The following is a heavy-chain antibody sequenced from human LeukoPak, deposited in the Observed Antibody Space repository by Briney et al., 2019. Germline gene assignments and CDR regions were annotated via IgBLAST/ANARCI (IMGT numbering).Heavy chain of an antibody. Sequence: SETLSLTCTVSGGSISSYYWGWIRQPPGKGLEWIGSIYYSGSTYYNPSLKSRVTISVDTSKNQFSLKLSSVTAADTAVYYCARSIVVVPAAMWNWFDPWGQGTLVTVSS. CDR1: GGSISSYY. CDR3: ARSIVVVPAAMWNWFDP. V-gene: IGHV4-39*01. CDR2: IYYSGST. J-gene: IGHJ5*02. D-gene: IGHD2-2*01.